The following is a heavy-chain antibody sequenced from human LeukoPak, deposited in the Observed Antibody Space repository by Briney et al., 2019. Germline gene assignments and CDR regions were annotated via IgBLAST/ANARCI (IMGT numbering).Heavy chain of an antibody. CDR1: GFTFDDYA. V-gene: IGHV3-9*01. Sequence: GGSLRLSCAASGFTFDDYAMHWVRQAPGKGLEWVSGISWNSGSIGYADSVKGRFTISRDNAKNSLYLQMNSLRAEDTALYYCAKDPGDYYDSEGDIWGQGTMVTVSS. D-gene: IGHD3-22*01. J-gene: IGHJ3*02. CDR2: ISWNSGSI. CDR3: AKDPGDYYDSEGDI.